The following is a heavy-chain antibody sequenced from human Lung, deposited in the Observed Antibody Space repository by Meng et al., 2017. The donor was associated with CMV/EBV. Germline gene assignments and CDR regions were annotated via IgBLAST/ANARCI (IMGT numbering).Heavy chain of an antibody. CDR2: TYYRSKWYN. CDR1: GDXVSSNSAA. V-gene: IGHV6-1*01. J-gene: IGHJ5*02. D-gene: IGHD3-22*01. Sequence: SCAISGDXVSSNSAAWNWIRQSPSRGLEWLGRTYYRSKWYNDFAPSVKSRITFNPDTSKNQLSLHLTSVTPEDTAVYYCARDLNYYDSSGNYYVGWLDPWXQGTLVTVSS. CDR3: ARDLNYYDSSGNYYVGWLDP.